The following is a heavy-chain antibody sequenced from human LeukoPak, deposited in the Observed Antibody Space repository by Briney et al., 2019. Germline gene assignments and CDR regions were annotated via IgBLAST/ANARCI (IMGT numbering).Heavy chain of an antibody. Sequence: PSETLSPTCAVSRGSINSNNWWSWVRQPPGKRLEWIAEIYHSGSTNYNPSLKSRVTISVDKSKNQFSLKLNSVTAADTAMYYCARDSYYFGSGSDNTPYNWFDPWGQGSLVTVSS. D-gene: IGHD3-10*01. CDR3: ARDSYYFGSGSDNTPYNWFDP. J-gene: IGHJ5*02. CDR1: RGSINSNNW. CDR2: IYHSGST. V-gene: IGHV4-4*02.